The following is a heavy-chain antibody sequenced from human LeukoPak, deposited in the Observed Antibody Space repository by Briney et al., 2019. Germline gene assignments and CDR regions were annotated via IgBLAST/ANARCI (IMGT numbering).Heavy chain of an antibody. CDR1: GGSISSYY. Sequence: SETLSLTCSVSGGSISSYYWSWIRQPPGKGLEWIGYVYYSGSTNYNPSLKSRVTISVDTSKNQFSLKLSSVTAADAAVYYCARDGLRSGYSYGYFDYWGQGTLVTVSS. D-gene: IGHD5-18*01. J-gene: IGHJ4*02. CDR3: ARDGLRSGYSYGYFDY. CDR2: VYYSGST. V-gene: IGHV4-59*12.